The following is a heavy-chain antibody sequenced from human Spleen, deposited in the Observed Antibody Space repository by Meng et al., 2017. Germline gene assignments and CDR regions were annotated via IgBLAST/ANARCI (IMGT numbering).Heavy chain of an antibody. CDR2: IESDGSST. D-gene: IGHD2-8*01. CDR3: AMSWGANGVDY. V-gene: IGHV3-74*01. CDR1: GFTFSKYW. Sequence: EVRLVESGGCSVQPGGSLRLSCAASGFTFSKYWMHWVRQAPEKGLVWVSRIESDGSSTNYADSVQGRFTISRDNAKNTLYLQMDSLRAEDTALYYCAMSWGANGVDYWGQGTLVTVSS. J-gene: IGHJ4*02.